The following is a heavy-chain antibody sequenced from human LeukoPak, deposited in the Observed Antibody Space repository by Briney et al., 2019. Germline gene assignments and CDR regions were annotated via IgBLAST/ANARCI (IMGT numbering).Heavy chain of an antibody. J-gene: IGHJ1*01. CDR3: ARVIQLPNEYFQH. Sequence: AASVKVSCKASGGTFSSYAISWVRQAPGQGLEWMGGIIPIFGTANCAQKFQGRVTITADESTSTAYMELSSLRSEDTAVYYCARVIQLPNEYFQHWGQGTLVTVSS. CDR2: IIPIFGTA. D-gene: IGHD2-2*01. V-gene: IGHV1-69*13. CDR1: GGTFSSYA.